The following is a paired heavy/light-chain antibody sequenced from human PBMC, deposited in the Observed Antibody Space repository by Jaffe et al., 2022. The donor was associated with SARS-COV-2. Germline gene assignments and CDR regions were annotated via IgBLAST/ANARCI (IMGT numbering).Light chain of an antibody. CDR2: ENN. CDR1: SSNIGNNY. V-gene: IGLV1-51*02. Sequence: QSVLTQPPSVSAAPGQKVTISCSGSSSNIGNNYVSWYQQLPGTAPKLLIYENNKRPSGIPDRFSGSKSGTSATLGITGLQTGDEADYYCGTWDSSLSVGVFGGGTKLTVL. CDR3: GTWDSSLSVGV. J-gene: IGLJ2*01.
Heavy chain of an antibody. Sequence: EVQLVESGGGLVQPGGSLRLSCAASGFTFSSYSMNWVRQAPGKGLEWVSYISSSGSTIYYADSVKGRFTISRDNAKNSLYLQMNSLRDEDTAVYYCARVIVGATKSSWYLDLWGRGTLVTVSS. J-gene: IGHJ2*01. CDR1: GFTFSSYS. V-gene: IGHV3-48*02. D-gene: IGHD1-26*01. CDR3: ARVIVGATKSSWYLDL. CDR2: ISSSGSTI.